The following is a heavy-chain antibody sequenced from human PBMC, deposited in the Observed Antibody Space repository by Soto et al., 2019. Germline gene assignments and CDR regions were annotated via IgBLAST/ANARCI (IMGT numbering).Heavy chain of an antibody. V-gene: IGHV1-3*01. CDR1: GYTFTSYA. Sequence: ASVKVSCKASGYTFTSYAIHWVCQAPGQRLEWMGWINPGNGNTRYSQKFQGRVTISRDTSASTAYMEMSSLRFEDTAVYYCARVPRYNWSYAVDYWGHGTLVTVSS. CDR3: ARVPRYNWSYAVDY. J-gene: IGHJ4*01. CDR2: INPGNGNT. D-gene: IGHD1-7*01.